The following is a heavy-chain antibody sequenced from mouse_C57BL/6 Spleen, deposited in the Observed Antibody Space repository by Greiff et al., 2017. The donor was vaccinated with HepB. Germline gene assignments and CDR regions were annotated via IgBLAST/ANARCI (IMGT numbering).Heavy chain of an antibody. CDR3: ARDGSWLYYFDY. D-gene: IGHD1-1*01. CDR2: IYPGDGDT. V-gene: IGHV1-80*01. CDR1: GYAFSSYW. Sequence: QVQLKQSGAELVKPGASVKISCKASGYAFSSYWMNWVKQRPGKGLEWIGQIYPGDGDTNYNGKFKGKATLTADKSSSTAYMQLSSLTSEDSAVYFCARDGSWLYYFDYWGQGTTLTVSS. J-gene: IGHJ2*01.